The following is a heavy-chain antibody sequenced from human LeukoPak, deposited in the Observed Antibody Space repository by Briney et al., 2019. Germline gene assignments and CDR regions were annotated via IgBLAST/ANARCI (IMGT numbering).Heavy chain of an antibody. Sequence: SETLSLTCTVSGGSISSYYWSWIRQPPGKGLEWIGYIYYSGSTNYNPSLKSRVTISVDTSKNQFSLKLSSVTAADTAVYYCARVIDQWGRTGTDNWFDPWGQGTLVTVSS. D-gene: IGHD1-26*01. V-gene: IGHV4-59*01. CDR2: IYYSGST. CDR1: GGSISSYY. CDR3: ARVIDQWGRTGTDNWFDP. J-gene: IGHJ5*02.